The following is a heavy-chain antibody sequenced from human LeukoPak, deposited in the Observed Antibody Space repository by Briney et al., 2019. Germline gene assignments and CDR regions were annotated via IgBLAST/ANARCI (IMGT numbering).Heavy chain of an antibody. Sequence: GLSLQISSHGPGFSFTSYWIGWAGPMPGQGLEWMGIIYPGDSDTRYSPSFQGQVTISADKSISTAYLQWSSLKASDTAMYYCARRGSSFQWFDPWGQGTLVTVSS. J-gene: IGHJ5*02. CDR3: ARRGSSFQWFDP. CDR1: GFSFTSYW. V-gene: IGHV5-51*01. CDR2: IYPGDSDT. D-gene: IGHD6-6*01.